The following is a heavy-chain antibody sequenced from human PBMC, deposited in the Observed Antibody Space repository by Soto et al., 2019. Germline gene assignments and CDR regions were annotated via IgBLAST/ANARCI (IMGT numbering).Heavy chain of an antibody. D-gene: IGHD6-19*01. CDR2: ISGSGDST. CDR1: GFTFSSYA. J-gene: IGHJ4*02. Sequence: EVQLLESGGGLVQPGGSLRLSCAASGFTFSSYARNWVRQAPGKGLEWVSVISGSGDSTYYADSVKGRFTISRDNSKNTLYLQMNSLRAEDTAVYYCASRSSGWYFDYWGQGTLITVSS. CDR3: ASRSSGWYFDY. V-gene: IGHV3-23*01.